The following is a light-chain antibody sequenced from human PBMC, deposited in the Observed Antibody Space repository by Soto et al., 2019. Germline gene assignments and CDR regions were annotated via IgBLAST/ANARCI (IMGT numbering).Light chain of an antibody. CDR2: EVS. Sequence: QSVLTQPPSASGSPGQSVTISCTGTSSDVGGYHYVSWYQQHPGKAPKPLVYEVSKRPSGVPNRFSGSKSGNTASLTVSGLQAEDEADYYCSSDAGNNIYVFGTGTKVTVL. CDR3: SSDAGNNIYV. J-gene: IGLJ1*01. V-gene: IGLV2-8*01. CDR1: SSDVGGYHY.